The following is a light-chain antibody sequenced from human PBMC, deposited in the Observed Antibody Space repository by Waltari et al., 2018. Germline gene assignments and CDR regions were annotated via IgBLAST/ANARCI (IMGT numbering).Light chain of an antibody. V-gene: IGLV2-8*01. Sequence: QSALTQPPSASGSPGQSVTISCTGTGSGGSVSWYQQLPGKAPKLLIYEVSKRPPGVPDRVSGSQAGNTASLTVSGLQAEHEGDYYCSSDAVSNNFCDFGSGTKVTVL. CDR3: SSDAVSNNFCD. CDR1: GSGGS. J-gene: IGLJ1*01. CDR2: EVS.